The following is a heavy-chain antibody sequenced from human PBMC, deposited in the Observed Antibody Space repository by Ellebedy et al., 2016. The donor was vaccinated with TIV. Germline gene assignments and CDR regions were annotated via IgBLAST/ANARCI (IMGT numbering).Heavy chain of an antibody. J-gene: IGHJ4*02. V-gene: IGHV3-11*04. CDR2: ISRSGSII. D-gene: IGHD3-10*01. CDR1: GFTFSDYY. CDR3: VRDTYYYGSGTYYKGFDY. Sequence: PGGSLRLSCAVSGFTFSDYYMSWIRQAPGKGLEWVSYISRSGSIINYADSVKGRFTISRDNAKNSQYLQMNSLRAEDTAVYYCVRDTYYYGSGTYYKGFDYWGQGTPVTVSS.